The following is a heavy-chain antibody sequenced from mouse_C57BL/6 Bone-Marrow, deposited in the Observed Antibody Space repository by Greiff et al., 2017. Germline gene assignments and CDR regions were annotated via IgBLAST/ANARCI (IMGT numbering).Heavy chain of an antibody. J-gene: IGHJ1*03. CDR3: TGGSSQGYFDV. CDR1: GYTFTSYW. D-gene: IGHD1-1*01. Sequence: VQLQQSGTVLARPGASVKMSCKTSGYTFTSYWMHWVKQRPGQGLEWIGAIYPGNSDTSYNQKFKGKAKLTAVTSASTAYMELSSLPNEDSAVYYCTGGSSQGYFDVWGTGTTVTVSS. CDR2: IYPGNSDT. V-gene: IGHV1-5*01.